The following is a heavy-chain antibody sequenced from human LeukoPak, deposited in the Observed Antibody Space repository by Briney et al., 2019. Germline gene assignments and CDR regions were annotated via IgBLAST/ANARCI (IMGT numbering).Heavy chain of an antibody. Sequence: GGSLRLSCGASGFIFDDFGMSWVRQAPGKGLEWVSLINWNGGRSGYADSVKGRFTISRDNAKNSLYLQMNSLRAEDTAVYYCAELGITMIGGVWGKGTTVTISS. CDR2: INWNGGRS. CDR1: GFIFDDFG. J-gene: IGHJ6*04. CDR3: AELGITMIGGV. V-gene: IGHV3-20*04. D-gene: IGHD3-10*02.